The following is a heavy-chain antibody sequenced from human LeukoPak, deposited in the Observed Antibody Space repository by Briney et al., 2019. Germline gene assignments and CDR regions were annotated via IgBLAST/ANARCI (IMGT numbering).Heavy chain of an antibody. CDR1: GGSISSYY. V-gene: IGHV4-59*01. J-gene: IGHJ3*02. Sequence: SETLSLTCTVSGGSISSYYWSWIRQPPGKGLEWIGYIYYSGSTNYNPSLKSRVTISVDTSKNQFSLKLSSVTAADTAVYYCAKGAGYSYGLDDAFDIWGQGTMVTVSS. CDR3: AKGAGYSYGLDDAFDI. CDR2: IYYSGST. D-gene: IGHD5-18*01.